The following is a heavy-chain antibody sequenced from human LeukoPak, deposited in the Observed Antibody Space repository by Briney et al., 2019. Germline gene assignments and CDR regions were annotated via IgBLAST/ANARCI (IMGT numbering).Heavy chain of an antibody. CDR1: GYTFTGYY. Sequence: ASVKVSCKASGYTFTGYYMHWVRQAPGQGLEWMGWINPNSGGTNYAQKLQGRVTMTRDTSISTAYMELSRLRSDDTAVYYCARALTYSSSWLYYFDYWGQGTLVTVSS. D-gene: IGHD6-13*01. J-gene: IGHJ4*02. CDR2: INPNSGGT. CDR3: ARALTYSSSWLYYFDY. V-gene: IGHV1-2*02.